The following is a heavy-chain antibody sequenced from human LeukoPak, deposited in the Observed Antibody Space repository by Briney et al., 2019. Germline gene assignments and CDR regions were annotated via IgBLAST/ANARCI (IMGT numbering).Heavy chain of an antibody. CDR2: ISSDGSSK. V-gene: IGHV3-30*03. J-gene: IGHJ4*02. Sequence: GGSLRLSCAASGFTFSHYGMQWVRQAPGKGLEWVALISSDGSSKYHADSVKDRFTISRDNSKNTLYLQMNSLRPEDTAVYYCATQCGGNCRDDYWGQGTLVTVSS. CDR1: GFTFSHYG. CDR3: ATQCGGNCRDDY. D-gene: IGHD1-1*01.